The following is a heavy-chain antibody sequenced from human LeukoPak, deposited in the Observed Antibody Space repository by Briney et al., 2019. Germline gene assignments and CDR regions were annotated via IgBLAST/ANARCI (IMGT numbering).Heavy chain of an antibody. Sequence: ASVKVSCKASGYTFTGYYMHWLRQAPGQGLEWMGWINPNSGGTNYAQKFQGRVTMTRNTSISTAYMELSRLRSDDTAVYYCAREIVVVPAAGWFDPWGQGTLVTVSS. CDR2: INPNSGGT. J-gene: IGHJ5*02. V-gene: IGHV1-2*02. D-gene: IGHD2-2*01. CDR3: AREIVVVPAAGWFDP. CDR1: GYTFTGYY.